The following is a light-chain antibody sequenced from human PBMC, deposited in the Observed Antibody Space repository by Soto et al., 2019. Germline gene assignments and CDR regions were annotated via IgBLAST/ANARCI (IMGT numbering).Light chain of an antibody. CDR3: QQYSIWPYT. V-gene: IGKV3-15*01. Sequence: EIVMTQSPATLSVSPGERATLSCRASQSDSSNLAWYQQKLGQAPRLLIYGASTRATGIPARFSGSGSKTEFTLTISSLQSEDFAVYYCQQYSIWPYTFGQGTKLEIK. J-gene: IGKJ2*01. CDR1: QSDSSN. CDR2: GAS.